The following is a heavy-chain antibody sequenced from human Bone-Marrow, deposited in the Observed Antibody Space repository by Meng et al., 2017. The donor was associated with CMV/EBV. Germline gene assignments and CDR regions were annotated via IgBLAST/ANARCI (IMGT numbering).Heavy chain of an antibody. J-gene: IGHJ5*02. CDR2: IYSGGST. D-gene: IGHD2-2*01. CDR3: AKAGCSSTSCRRDWFDP. CDR1: GFTVSSNY. Sequence: GESLKISCAASGFTVSSNYMSWVRQAPGKGLEWVSVIYSGGSTYYADSVKGRFTISRDNSKNTLYLQMNSLRAEDTAVYYCAKAGCSSTSCRRDWFDPWGQGTLVTVSS. V-gene: IGHV3-53*01.